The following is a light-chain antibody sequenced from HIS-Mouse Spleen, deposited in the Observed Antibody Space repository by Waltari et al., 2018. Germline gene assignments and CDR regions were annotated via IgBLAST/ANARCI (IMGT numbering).Light chain of an antibody. CDR3: YSTDSSGNHRV. V-gene: IGLV3-10*01. J-gene: IGLJ2*01. CDR1: ALPKKY. Sequence: SYELTQPPSVSVSPGQTPRITCSGDALPKKYAYWYQQKSGQAPVLVFYEDSKRPSGIPERFSGSSSGTMATLTISGAQVEDEADYYCYSTDSSGNHRVFGGGTKLTVL. CDR2: EDS.